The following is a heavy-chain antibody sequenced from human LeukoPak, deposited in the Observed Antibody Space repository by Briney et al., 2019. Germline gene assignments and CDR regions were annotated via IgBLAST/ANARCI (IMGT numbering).Heavy chain of an antibody. Sequence: SGGSLRLSCAASGFTFSSYAMSWVRQAPGKGLEWVSAISGSGGSTYYADSVKGRFTISRDNSKNTLYLQMNSLRAEDTAVYYCANARGVHSGSYYYYYYGMDVWGQGTTVTVSS. J-gene: IGHJ6*02. D-gene: IGHD3-10*01. CDR3: ANARGVHSGSYYYYYYGMDV. CDR2: ISGSGGST. CDR1: GFTFSSYA. V-gene: IGHV3-23*01.